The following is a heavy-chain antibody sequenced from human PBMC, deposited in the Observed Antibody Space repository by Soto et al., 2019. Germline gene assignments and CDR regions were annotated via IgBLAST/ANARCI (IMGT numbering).Heavy chain of an antibody. V-gene: IGHV3-30*04. Sequence: QVQLVESGGGVVQPGRSLRLSCAASGFTFSSYAIHWVRQAPGKGLEWVALISYDGRNKYYADSVKGRFTISRDNSKNTLYLQMNSLRVEDMAVYYCARGYSSSSAAFDYWGQGALVTVSS. CDR2: ISYDGRNK. J-gene: IGHJ4*02. CDR3: ARGYSSSSAAFDY. D-gene: IGHD6-13*01. CDR1: GFTFSSYA.